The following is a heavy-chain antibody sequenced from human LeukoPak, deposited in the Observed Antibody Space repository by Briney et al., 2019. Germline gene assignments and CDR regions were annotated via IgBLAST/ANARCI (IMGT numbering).Heavy chain of an antibody. CDR2: IWYYGSNK. CDR1: GFTFSSYG. D-gene: IGHD3-10*01. V-gene: IGHV3-33*01. CDR3: ARDRRFGELFGYYFDY. J-gene: IGHJ4*02. Sequence: QPGGSLRLSCAASGFTFSSYGMHWVRQAPGKGLEWVAVIWYYGSNKYYADSVKGRFTISRDNSKNTLYLQMNSLRAEDTAVYYCARDRRFGELFGYYFDYWGQGTLVTVSS.